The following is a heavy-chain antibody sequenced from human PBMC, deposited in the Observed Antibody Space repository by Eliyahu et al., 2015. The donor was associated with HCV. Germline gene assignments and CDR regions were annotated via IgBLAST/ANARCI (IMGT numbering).Heavy chain of an antibody. V-gene: IGHV4-59*01. CDR2: IHYSGST. CDR1: GGSITPYY. CDR3: ASGGGGIAVTGTGGWFDP. J-gene: IGHJ5*02. D-gene: IGHD6-19*01. Sequence: QVQLQESGPGLVKPSETLSLICTVXGGSITPYYWSWIRQPPGKGLEWIGYIHYSGSTNYNPSLKSRVTISVDTSKNQFSLNLTSVTAADTAMYYCASGGGGIAVTGTGGWFDPWGQGTLVTVSS.